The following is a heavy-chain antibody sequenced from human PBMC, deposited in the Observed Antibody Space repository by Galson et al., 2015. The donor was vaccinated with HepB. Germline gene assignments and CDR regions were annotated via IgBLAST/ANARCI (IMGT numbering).Heavy chain of an antibody. J-gene: IGHJ4*02. CDR1: GFTFSRNS. CDR3: ARSMQVVAAADH. V-gene: IGHV3-33*01. CDR2: IWHDGGNK. Sequence: SLRLSCAASGFTFSRNSMHWVHQAPGKGLEWVAVIWHDGGNKYYADSVKGRFTISRDNSKNTVSLQMNSLREEDTAVYYCARSMQVVAAADHWGQGTLVTVSS. D-gene: IGHD6-13*01.